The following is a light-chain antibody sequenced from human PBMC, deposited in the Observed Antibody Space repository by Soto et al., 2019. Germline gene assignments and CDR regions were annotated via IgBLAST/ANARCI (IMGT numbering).Light chain of an antibody. CDR2: VNSDGSH. CDR3: QTWGAGVVV. J-gene: IGLJ2*01. Sequence: QSVLTQSPSASASLGASVKLTCTLSSGHSNYAIAWHRQQSEMGPRYLMKVNSDGSHNKGDGIPDRLSGSSSGAERYLTISSLQSEDEGDYFCQTWGAGVVVFGGGTKLTVL. V-gene: IGLV4-69*02. CDR1: SGHSNYA.